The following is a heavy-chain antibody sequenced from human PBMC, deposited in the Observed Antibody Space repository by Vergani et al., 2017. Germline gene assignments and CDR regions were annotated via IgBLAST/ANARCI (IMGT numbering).Heavy chain of an antibody. CDR1: GFTFSSYA. D-gene: IGHD4-17*01. Sequence: EVQLLESGGGLVQPGGSLRLSCAASGFTFSSYAMSWVRQAPGKGLEWVSAISGSGGSTYYADSVKGRFTISRDNSKNTLYLQMNSLRAEDTAVYYCAKDPYYGDCFHLWFDPWGQGTLVTVSS. CDR2: ISGSGGST. V-gene: IGHV3-23*01. CDR3: AKDPYYGDCFHLWFDP. J-gene: IGHJ5*02.